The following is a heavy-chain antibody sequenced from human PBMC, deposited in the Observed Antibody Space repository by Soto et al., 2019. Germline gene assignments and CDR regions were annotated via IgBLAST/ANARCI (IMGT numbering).Heavy chain of an antibody. CDR2: IYYSGST. V-gene: IGHV4-59*01. J-gene: IGHJ4*02. CDR3: ARDPSLVY. CDR1: GGSISSYY. Sequence: SETLSLTCTVSGGSISSYYWSWIRQPPGNGLECIGYIYYSGSTNYNPSLKSRVTISVDTSKTHFSLKLSSVTAADTAVYYCARDPSLVYWGQGTLVTVSS.